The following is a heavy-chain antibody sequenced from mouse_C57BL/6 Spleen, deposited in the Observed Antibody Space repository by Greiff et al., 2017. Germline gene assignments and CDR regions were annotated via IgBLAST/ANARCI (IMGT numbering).Heavy chain of an antibody. Sequence: QVQLQQSGAELVRPGASVTLSCKASGYTFTDYEMHWVKQTPVHGLEWIGAIDPETGGTAYNQKFKGKAILTADKSSSTAYMELRSLTSEDSAVYYCTREGDYVGFDYWGQGTTLTVSS. CDR3: TREGDYVGFDY. CDR1: GYTFTDYE. J-gene: IGHJ2*01. V-gene: IGHV1-15*01. CDR2: IDPETGGT. D-gene: IGHD1-1*01.